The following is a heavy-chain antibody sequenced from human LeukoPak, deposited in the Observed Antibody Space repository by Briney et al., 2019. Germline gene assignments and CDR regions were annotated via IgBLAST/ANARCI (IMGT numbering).Heavy chain of an antibody. V-gene: IGHV4-30-4*01. Sequence: SETLFLTCTVSGGSISSGDYYWSWIRQPPGKGLEWIGYIYYSGSTYYNPSLKSRVTISVDTSKNQFSLKLSSVTAADTAVYYCARVVPAARGWFDPWGQGTLVTVSS. J-gene: IGHJ5*02. CDR3: ARVVPAARGWFDP. CDR2: IYYSGST. D-gene: IGHD2-2*01. CDR1: GGSISSGDYY.